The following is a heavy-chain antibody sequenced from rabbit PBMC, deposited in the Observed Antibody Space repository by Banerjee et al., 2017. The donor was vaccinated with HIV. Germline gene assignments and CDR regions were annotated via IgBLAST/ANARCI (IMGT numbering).Heavy chain of an antibody. CDR1: GFSFSSSYW. J-gene: IGHJ4*01. V-gene: IGHV1S45*01. CDR3: ARADGGYGYPLNL. D-gene: IGHD6-1*01. Sequence: QEQLEESGGDLVKPEGSLTLTCTASGFSFSSSYWICWVRQAPGKGLEWIACIYAGSGSTYYASWVNGRFTISKTSSTTVTLQMTSLTAADTATYFCARADGGYGYPLNLWGQGTLVTVS. CDR2: IYAGSGST.